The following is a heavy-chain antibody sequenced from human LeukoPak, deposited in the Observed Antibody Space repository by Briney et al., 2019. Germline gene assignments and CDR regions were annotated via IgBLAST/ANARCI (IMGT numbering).Heavy chain of an antibody. Sequence: ASVKVSCKASGYTFTSYGITWVRQAPGQGPEWMGWISAYNSNTNYAQKLQGRVTMTTDTSTSTAHMELSSLRSEDTAVYYCASSSSSSALPDIFFDYWGQGTLSPSPQ. V-gene: IGHV1-18*01. J-gene: IGHJ4*02. CDR1: GYTFTSYG. D-gene: IGHD6-6*01. CDR3: ASSSSSSALPDIFFDY. CDR2: ISAYNSNT.